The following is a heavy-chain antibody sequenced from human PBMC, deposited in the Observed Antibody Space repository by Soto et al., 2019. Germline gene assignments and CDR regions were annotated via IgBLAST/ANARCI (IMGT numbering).Heavy chain of an antibody. Sequence: QVQLVQSGAEVKKPGSSVKVSCKASGGTFSSYAISWVRQAPGQGLEWMGGIIPIFGTANYAQKFQGRVTITXXEXTSXAYMELSSLRSEDTAVYYCARDSYYGDGEDYGMDVWGQGTTVTVSS. CDR1: GGTFSSYA. J-gene: IGHJ6*02. D-gene: IGHD4-17*01. V-gene: IGHV1-69*05. CDR3: ARDSYYGDGEDYGMDV. CDR2: IIPIFGTA.